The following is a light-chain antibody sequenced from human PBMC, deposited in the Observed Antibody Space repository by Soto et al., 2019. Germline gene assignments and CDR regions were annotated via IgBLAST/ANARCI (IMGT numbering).Light chain of an antibody. CDR3: QQYNSWPIT. Sequence: ETVMTQSPGTLSVSLGERATLSCRASQSIVISLAWYQQKPGQAPRLLIYGASARATGIPARFSGSGSGTDFTLTISGLQSEDSAVYYCQQYNSWPITFGQGTRLEIK. CDR1: QSIVIS. J-gene: IGKJ5*01. CDR2: GAS. V-gene: IGKV3-15*01.